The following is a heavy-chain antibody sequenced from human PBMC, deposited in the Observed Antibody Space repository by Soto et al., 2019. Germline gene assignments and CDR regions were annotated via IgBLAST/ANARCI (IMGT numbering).Heavy chain of an antibody. Sequence: GGSLRPSCAASGFTFSSYEMNWVRQAPGKGLEWVSYISSSGSTIYYADSVKGRFTITRDNAKNSLYLQINSLRDEDTAVYYCTRDSVVVAARACDYWGQGTLVTVSS. CDR3: TRDSVVVAARACDY. V-gene: IGHV3-48*03. CDR2: ISSSGSTI. D-gene: IGHD2-15*01. CDR1: GFTFSSYE. J-gene: IGHJ4*02.